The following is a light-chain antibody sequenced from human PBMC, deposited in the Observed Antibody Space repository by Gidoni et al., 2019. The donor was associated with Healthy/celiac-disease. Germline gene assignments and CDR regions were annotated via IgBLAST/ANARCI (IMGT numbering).Light chain of an antibody. CDR2: RAS. V-gene: IGKV4-1*01. CDR1: QSVLYSSNNKNY. Sequence: DIVMSPSPVPLAVSLGERATIYCTSSQSVLYSSNNKNYLAWYQQKPGQPPKLLIYRASTRESGVPDRFSGSGSGTHFTLTISSLQADDVAVYYCQQYNSIPRTFGQGTKLEIK. J-gene: IGKJ2*01. CDR3: QQYNSIPRT.